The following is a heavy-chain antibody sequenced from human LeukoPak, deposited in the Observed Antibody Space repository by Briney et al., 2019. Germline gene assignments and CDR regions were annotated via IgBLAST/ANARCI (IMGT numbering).Heavy chain of an antibody. J-gene: IGHJ4*02. D-gene: IGHD1-14*01. CDR1: GFTFSDHY. V-gene: IGHV3-11*01. CDR3: TRYGDSGNKFDY. Sequence: PGGSLRLSCAASGFTFSDHYMSWIRQAPGKGLEWLSHISISGETSYNADSVKGRFTISRDNGKSTLYLQMNSLRVEDTAVYYCTRYGDSGNKFDYWGQGTLVTVSS. CDR2: ISISGETS.